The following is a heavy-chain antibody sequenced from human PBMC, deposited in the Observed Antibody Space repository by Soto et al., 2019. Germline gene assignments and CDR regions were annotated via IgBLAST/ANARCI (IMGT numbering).Heavy chain of an antibody. CDR2: IVVGSGNT. Sequence: GASVKVSCKASGFTFTSSAVQWVRQARGQRLEWIGWIVVGSGNTNYAQKFQERVTITRDMSTSTAYMELSSLRSEDTAVYYCAADPSNQDIVLMVYAMMTWGQGTLVTVSS. CDR3: AADPSNQDIVLMVYAMMT. J-gene: IGHJ5*02. V-gene: IGHV1-58*01. D-gene: IGHD2-8*01. CDR1: GFTFTSSA.